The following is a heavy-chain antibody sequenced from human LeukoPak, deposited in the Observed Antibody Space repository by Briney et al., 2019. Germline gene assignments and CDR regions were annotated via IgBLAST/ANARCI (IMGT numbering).Heavy chain of an antibody. J-gene: IGHJ6*02. V-gene: IGHV5-51*01. CDR1: GDTFATYW. Sequence: GESLKISCKGSGDTFATYWIGWVRQPPGKGLEWMGIIYPGDSDTRYSPSFQGQVTISADKSISTAYLQWSSLKASDTAMYYCARHHYYGSGSLYGMDVWGQGTTVTVSS. CDR2: IYPGDSDT. D-gene: IGHD3-10*01. CDR3: ARHHYYGSGSLYGMDV.